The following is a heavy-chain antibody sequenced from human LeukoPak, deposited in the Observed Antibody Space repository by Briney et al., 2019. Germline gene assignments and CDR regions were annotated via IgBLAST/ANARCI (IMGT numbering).Heavy chain of an antibody. V-gene: IGHV4-4*07. J-gene: IGHJ6*03. D-gene: IGHD6-19*01. CDR3: ARTRSYYMDV. CDR1: GASISNYY. CDR2: MHSSGST. Sequence: TSETLSLTCTVSGASISNYYWTWIRQPAGKGLEWIGRMHSSGSTIYNPSLKSRVTMSVDTSKNQFSLTLSSVTAADTAVYYCARTRSYYMDVWAKGTTVTVSS.